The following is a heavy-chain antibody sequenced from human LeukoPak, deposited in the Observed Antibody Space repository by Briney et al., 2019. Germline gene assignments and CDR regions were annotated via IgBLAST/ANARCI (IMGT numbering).Heavy chain of an antibody. D-gene: IGHD3-10*01. V-gene: IGHV3-74*01. Sequence: GGSLRLSCAASGFTFSSYWMHWVRQAPGKGLVWVSQINGDGSSTTYADSVKGRFTISRDNAKNTLYLQMNSLRAEDTAVYYCARLLDSIAWGQGTLVTVSS. CDR3: ARLLDSIA. CDR2: INGDGSST. CDR1: GFTFSSYW. J-gene: IGHJ5*02.